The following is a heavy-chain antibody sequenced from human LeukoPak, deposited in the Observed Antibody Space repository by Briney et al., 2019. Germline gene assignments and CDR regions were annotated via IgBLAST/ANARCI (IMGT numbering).Heavy chain of an antibody. V-gene: IGHV4-59*01. CDR1: GGSISSYY. Sequence: PSETLSLTCTVSGGSISSYYWSWIRQPPGKGLEWIGYIYYSGSTNYNPSLKSRVTISVDTSKNQFSLKLSSVTAADTAVYYCAREWGCSSTSCPYYFDYWGQGTLVTVSS. J-gene: IGHJ4*02. D-gene: IGHD2-2*01. CDR2: IYYSGST. CDR3: AREWGCSSTSCPYYFDY.